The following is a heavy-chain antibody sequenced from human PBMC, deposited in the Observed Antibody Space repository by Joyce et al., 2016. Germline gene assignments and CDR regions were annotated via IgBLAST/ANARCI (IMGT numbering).Heavy chain of an antibody. CDR3: AVRAGTYSFDC. Sequence: EVQLVESGGGLVQLGGSLRLSCVASGLTFGDYSMNWVRQAPGKGREWVSYMNSGSSSIYYADAVKGRFTISRDNAKNSLYLQMNSLGAEDTAVYYCAVRAGTYSFDCWGQGTLVTVSS. D-gene: IGHD1-1*01. V-gene: IGHV3-48*04. CDR2: MNSGSSSI. J-gene: IGHJ4*02. CDR1: GLTFGDYS.